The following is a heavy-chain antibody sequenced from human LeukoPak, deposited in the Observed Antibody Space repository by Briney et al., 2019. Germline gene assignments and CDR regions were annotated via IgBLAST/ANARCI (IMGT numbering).Heavy chain of an antibody. Sequence: SETLSLTCTVSGGSINSNRYYWGWIRQPPGKGLEWLASIYYSGSTYYNPSLKSRVTISVDTSKNQFSLKLKSVTAADTAVYYCARGRDDYVQREPAADWGQGTMVTVSS. J-gene: IGHJ4*02. CDR1: GGSINSNRYY. V-gene: IGHV4-39*01. CDR2: IYYSGST. CDR3: ARGRDDYVQREPAAD. D-gene: IGHD5-24*01.